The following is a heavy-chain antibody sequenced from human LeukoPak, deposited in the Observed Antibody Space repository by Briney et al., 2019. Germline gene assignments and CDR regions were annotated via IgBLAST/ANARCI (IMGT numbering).Heavy chain of an antibody. V-gene: IGHV1-18*01. D-gene: IGHD4-11*01. J-gene: IGHJ6*02. Sequence: GASVEVSCKASGYTFTSYGISWVRQAPGQGLEWMGWISAYNGNTNYAQKLQGRVTMTTDTSTSTAYMELRSLRSDDTAVYYCARVYSNYITDTNYGMDVWGQGTTVTVSS. CDR1: GYTFTSYG. CDR2: ISAYNGNT. CDR3: ARVYSNYITDTNYGMDV.